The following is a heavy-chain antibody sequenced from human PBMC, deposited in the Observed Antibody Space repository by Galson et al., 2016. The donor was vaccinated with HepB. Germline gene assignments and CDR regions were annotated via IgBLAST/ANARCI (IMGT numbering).Heavy chain of an antibody. CDR1: GGTFSSYA. Sequence: SVKVSCKASGGTFSSYAFIWVRQAPGQGLEWMGGIIPIFGTESYAQKFQGRVMITADELTRTAYMGLSSLRSEDTAIYYCARDGSGSFPRGYGMDVWGQGTTVTVSS. D-gene: IGHD3-10*01. J-gene: IGHJ6*02. CDR2: IIPIFGTE. V-gene: IGHV1-69*13. CDR3: ARDGSGSFPRGYGMDV.